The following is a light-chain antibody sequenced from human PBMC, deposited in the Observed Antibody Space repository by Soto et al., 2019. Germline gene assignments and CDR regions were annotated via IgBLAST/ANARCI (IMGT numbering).Light chain of an antibody. CDR1: QSVSSN. J-gene: IGKJ1*01. V-gene: IGKV3-15*01. Sequence: EIVMTQSPATLSVSPGERATLSCRASQSVSSNLAWYQQKSGQAPRLLIYAASTRATDSPARFSGSGSGTEFTLIISSLQPEDFAVYHCQQYNKWPLTFGQGTKVEIK. CDR3: QQYNKWPLT. CDR2: AAS.